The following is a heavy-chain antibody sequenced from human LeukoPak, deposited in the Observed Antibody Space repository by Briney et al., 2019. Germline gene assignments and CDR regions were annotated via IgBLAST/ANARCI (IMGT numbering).Heavy chain of an antibody. V-gene: IGHV4-34*01. CDR2: INHSGST. D-gene: IGHD6-6*01. J-gene: IGHJ4*02. Sequence: PSETLSLTCAVYGGSFSGYYWSWIRQPPGKGLEWIGEINHSGSTNYNPSLKSRVTISVDTSKNQFSLKLSSVTAADTAVYYCARGRTPARDYWGQGTLVTVSS. CDR3: ARGRTPARDY. CDR1: GGSFSGYY.